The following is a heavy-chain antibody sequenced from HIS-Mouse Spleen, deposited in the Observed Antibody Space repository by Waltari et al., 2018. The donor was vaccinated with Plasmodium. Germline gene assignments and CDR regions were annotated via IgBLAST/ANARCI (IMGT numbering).Heavy chain of an antibody. D-gene: IGHD6-13*01. V-gene: IGHV3-7*01. CDR2: IKQDGSEK. J-gene: IGHJ2*01. Sequence: EVQLVESGGGLVKPGGSLRLACAGSGFTFSSIWISWGGQAPGKGLEGVANIKQDGSEKYYVDSVKGRFTISRDNAKNSLYLQMNSLRAEDTAVYYCASSWYWYFDLWGRGTLVTVSS. CDR1: GFTFSSIW. CDR3: ASSWYWYFDL.